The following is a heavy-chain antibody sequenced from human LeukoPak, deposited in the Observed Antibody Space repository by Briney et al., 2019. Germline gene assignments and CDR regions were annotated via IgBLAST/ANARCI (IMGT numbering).Heavy chain of an antibody. CDR1: GGSFSGYY. V-gene: IGHV4-34*01. D-gene: IGHD3-10*01. Sequence: SETLSLTCAVYGGSFSGYYWSWIRQPPGKGLEWIGEINHSGSTNYNPSLKSRVTISVDTSKNQFSLKLSSVTAADTAVYYCARQGTYYYGSGSYWDNYYYYYMDVWGKGTTVTVSS. CDR3: ARQGTYYYGSGSYWDNYYYYYMDV. J-gene: IGHJ6*03. CDR2: INHSGST.